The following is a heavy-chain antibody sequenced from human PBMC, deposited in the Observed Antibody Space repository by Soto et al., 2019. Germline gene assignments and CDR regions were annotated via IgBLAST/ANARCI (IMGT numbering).Heavy chain of an antibody. CDR2: IKQDGSEK. Sequence: EVQLVESGGGLVQPGGSLRLSCAASGFTFSSYWMSRVRQAPGKGLEWVANIKQDGSEKYYVDSVKGRFTISRDNAKNSLYLQMNSLRAEDTAVYYCAREGDYYDSSGYYRFFDYWGQGTLVTVSS. CDR1: GFTFSSYW. D-gene: IGHD3-22*01. CDR3: AREGDYYDSSGYYRFFDY. V-gene: IGHV3-7*03. J-gene: IGHJ4*02.